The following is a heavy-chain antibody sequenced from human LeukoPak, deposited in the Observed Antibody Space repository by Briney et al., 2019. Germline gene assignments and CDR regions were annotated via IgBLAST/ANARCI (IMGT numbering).Heavy chain of an antibody. CDR1: GGSISSGGYS. V-gene: IGHV4-30-2*01. J-gene: IGHJ3*02. CDR2: IYHSGST. Sequence: PSQTLSLTCAVSGGSISSGGYSWSWIRQPPGKGLEWIGYIYHSGSTYYNPSLKSRVTISVDRSKNQFSLKLSSMTAADTAVYYCARVSVTEVAFDIRGQGTMVTVSS. D-gene: IGHD4-17*01. CDR3: ARVSVTEVAFDI.